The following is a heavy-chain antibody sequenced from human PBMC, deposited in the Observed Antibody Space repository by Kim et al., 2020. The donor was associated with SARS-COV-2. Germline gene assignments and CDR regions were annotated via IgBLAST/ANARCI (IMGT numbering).Heavy chain of an antibody. J-gene: IGHJ4*02. D-gene: IGHD2-2*01. CDR3: ARDHRSCSSSTCYGEAIDY. V-gene: IGHV1-3*01. CDR2: INAGTGNT. Sequence: ASVKVSCKASGYTFTSYGMHWVRQAPGQRLEWMGWINAGTGNTKYSQKFEGRVTITRDTSASTAYMALSSTRSEDTAVYYCARDHRSCSSSTCYGEAIDYWGQGTLVTVSS. CDR1: GYTFTSYG.